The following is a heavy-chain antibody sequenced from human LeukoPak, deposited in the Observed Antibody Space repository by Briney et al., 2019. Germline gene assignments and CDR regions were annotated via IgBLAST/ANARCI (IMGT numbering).Heavy chain of an antibody. Sequence: SETLSLTCTVSGGSINNYYWSWIRQSPAEGLEWIGYIYYSGSTNYNPSLKSRVTISVDTSKNQFSLMLNSVITADTAVYYCARRLGYYGSGSFYYFDYWGQGTLVTVSS. D-gene: IGHD3-10*01. CDR1: GGSINNYY. V-gene: IGHV4-59*01. CDR2: IYYSGST. J-gene: IGHJ4*02. CDR3: ARRLGYYGSGSFYYFDY.